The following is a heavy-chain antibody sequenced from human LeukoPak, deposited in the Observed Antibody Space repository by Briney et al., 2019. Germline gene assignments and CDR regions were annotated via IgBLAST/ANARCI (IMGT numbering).Heavy chain of an antibody. CDR1: GYTFTSYG. J-gene: IGHJ4*02. V-gene: IGHV1-18*01. Sequence: ASVKVSCKASGYTFTSYGFSWVRQAPGRGLEWMGWISAYNGDTKYALRYQGRVTLTTDTSTGTAYMELRSLRYDDTAVYYCARDYRARVGRHSDLGGECDYWGQGTLVTVSS. D-gene: IGHD1-26*01. CDR3: ARDYRARVGRHSDLGGECDY. CDR2: ISAYNGDT.